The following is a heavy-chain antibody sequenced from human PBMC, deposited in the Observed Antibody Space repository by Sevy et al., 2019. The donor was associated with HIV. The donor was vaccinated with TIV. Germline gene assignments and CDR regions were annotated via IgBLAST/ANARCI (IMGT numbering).Heavy chain of an antibody. CDR3: ARDRGRTAAGIWWFDP. CDR2: ISSSSSTI. Sequence: GGSLRLSCAASGFTFSSYSMNWVRQAPGKGLEWVSYISSSSSTIYYAASVKGRFTISRDNAKNSLYLQMNSLRAEDTAVYYCARDRGRTAAGIWWFDPWGQGTLVTVSS. CDR1: GFTFSSYS. J-gene: IGHJ5*02. V-gene: IGHV3-48*01. D-gene: IGHD6-13*01.